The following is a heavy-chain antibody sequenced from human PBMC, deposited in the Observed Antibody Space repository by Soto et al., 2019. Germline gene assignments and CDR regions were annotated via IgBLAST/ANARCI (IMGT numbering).Heavy chain of an antibody. CDR1: GFTLISDA. V-gene: IGHV3-64*02. CDR2: ISSNGGST. J-gene: IGHJ4*02. Sequence: GGSLILSCAASGFTLISDAMHWVRQAPGKGLEYVSAISSNGGSTYYADSVKGRFTISRDNSKNTLYLQMGSLRAEDMAVYYYARSGSGYDIDYWGQGTLVTVSS. CDR3: ARSGSGYDIDY. D-gene: IGHD5-12*01.